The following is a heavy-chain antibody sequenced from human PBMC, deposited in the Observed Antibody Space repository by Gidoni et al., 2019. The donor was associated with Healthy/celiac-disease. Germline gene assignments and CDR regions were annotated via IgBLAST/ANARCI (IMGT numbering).Heavy chain of an antibody. V-gene: IGHV3-21*01. J-gene: IGHJ3*02. CDR3: ARCRGRWELQVYAFDI. Sequence: QAPGKGLEWVSSISSSSSYIYYADSVKGRFTISRDNAKNSLYLQMNSLRAEDTAVYYCARCRGRWELQVYAFDIWGQGTMVTVSS. CDR2: ISSSSSYI. D-gene: IGHD1-26*01.